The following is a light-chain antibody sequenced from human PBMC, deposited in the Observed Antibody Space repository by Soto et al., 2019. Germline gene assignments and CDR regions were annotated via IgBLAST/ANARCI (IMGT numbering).Light chain of an antibody. CDR1: QSISSW. Sequence: DIQMTQSPSTLSASVVDRVTITCRASQSISSWLAWYQQKPGKAPKLLIYDASNLEAGVPSRFRGSGSGTDFIFTISRLQPEDIATYYCQQYENLPTIGQGTRLEIK. V-gene: IGKV1-5*01. CDR3: QQYENLPT. J-gene: IGKJ5*01. CDR2: DAS.